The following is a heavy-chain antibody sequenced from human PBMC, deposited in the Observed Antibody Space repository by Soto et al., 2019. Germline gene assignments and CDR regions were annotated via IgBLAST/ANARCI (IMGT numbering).Heavy chain of an antibody. CDR3: ARDAGRGWSSGYGMDV. V-gene: IGHV3-33*01. CDR1: GFTFSSYG. CDR2: IWYDGSNK. Sequence: QVQLVESGGGVVQPGRSLRLSCAASGFTFSSYGMHWVRQAPGKGLEWVAVIWYDGSNKYYADSVKGRFTISRDNSKNTLYLQMNSLRAEDTAVYYCARDAGRGWSSGYGMDVWGQGTTVTVS. D-gene: IGHD6-19*01. J-gene: IGHJ6*02.